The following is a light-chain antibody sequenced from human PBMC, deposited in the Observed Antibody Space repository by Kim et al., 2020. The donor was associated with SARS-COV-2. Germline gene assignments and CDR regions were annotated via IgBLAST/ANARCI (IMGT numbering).Light chain of an antibody. V-gene: IGKV1-5*03. CDR3: QQYFTFGT. CDR1: QSVSRY. Sequence: SASVGDRVTITCRANQSVSRYLAWYQQKPGKAPKLLIYKTSTLETGVPSRFSGSGSGTEFTLTISSLQPYDFATYYCQQYFTFGTFGQGTKVDIK. CDR2: KTS. J-gene: IGKJ1*01.